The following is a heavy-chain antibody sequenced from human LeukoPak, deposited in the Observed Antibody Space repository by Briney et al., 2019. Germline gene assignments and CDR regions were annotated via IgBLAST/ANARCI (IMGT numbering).Heavy chain of an antibody. CDR2: FYYSKNT. Sequence: PSETLSLTCTVSGGSISSSSYYWGWIRQPPGKGLEWIGSFYYSKNTYYNPSLKSRVIISVDTSKNQFSLKLSSVTAADTGVYYCERHDCSSMSCYISFPFDYWGQGILVTVSS. J-gene: IGHJ4*02. V-gene: IGHV4-39*01. D-gene: IGHD2-2*02. CDR1: GGSISSSSYY. CDR3: ERHDCSSMSCYISFPFDY.